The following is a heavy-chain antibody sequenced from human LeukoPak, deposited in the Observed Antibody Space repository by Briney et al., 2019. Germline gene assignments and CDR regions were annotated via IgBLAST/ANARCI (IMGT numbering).Heavy chain of an antibody. CDR3: ARAGTALVRGVIISNFFDY. Sequence: PSETLSLTCTVSGGSITPYFWSWIRRPPGKGLEWIGYIYYSGDTNYNPSLKSRVTISVDTSKNQFSLRLKSVTAADTAVYYCARAGTALVRGVIISNFFDYWGQGTLATVSS. D-gene: IGHD3-10*01. CDR2: IYYSGDT. V-gene: IGHV4-59*01. CDR1: GGSITPYF. J-gene: IGHJ4*02.